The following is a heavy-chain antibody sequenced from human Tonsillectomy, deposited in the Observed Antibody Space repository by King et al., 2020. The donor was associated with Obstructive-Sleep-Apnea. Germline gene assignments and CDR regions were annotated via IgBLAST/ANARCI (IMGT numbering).Heavy chain of an antibody. CDR3: ARHYPDDRARGAFDI. CDR1: GGSISSYY. CDR2: IYYSGRP. D-gene: IGHD3-9*01. J-gene: IGHJ3*02. V-gene: IGHV4-59*08. Sequence: VQLQESGPGLVKPSETLSLTCTVSGGSISSYYWTWIRQPPGKGLEWIGYIYYSGRPNYNPSLKSRVTISVDTSKKQFSLKLSSVTAADTAVYYCARHYPDDRARGAFDIWGKGTMVTVSS.